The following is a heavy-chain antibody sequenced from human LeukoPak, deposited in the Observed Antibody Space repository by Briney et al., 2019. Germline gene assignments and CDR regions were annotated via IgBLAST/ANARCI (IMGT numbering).Heavy chain of an antibody. Sequence: SETLPLTCTVSGGSISSYYWSWIRQPAGKGLEWIGRIYTSGSTNYNPSLKSRVTMSVDTPKNQFSLKLSSVTAADTAVYYCARDGDSGSYIDYWGQGTLVTVSS. J-gene: IGHJ4*02. CDR3: ARDGDSGSYIDY. V-gene: IGHV4-4*07. CDR1: GGSISSYY. D-gene: IGHD1-26*01. CDR2: IYTSGST.